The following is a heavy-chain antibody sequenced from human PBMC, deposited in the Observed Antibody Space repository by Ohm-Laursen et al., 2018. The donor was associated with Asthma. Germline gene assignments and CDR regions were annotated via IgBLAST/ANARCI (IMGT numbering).Heavy chain of an antibody. CDR3: AKAAGYSGYDAYFDY. J-gene: IGHJ4*02. CDR1: GLTFSSYG. V-gene: IGHV3-30*18. CDR2: ISYDGSNK. D-gene: IGHD5-12*01. Sequence: SLRLSCAASGLTFSSYGMHWVRQAPGKGLEWVAVISYDGSNKYYADSVKGRFTISRDNSKNTLYLQMNSLRAEDTAVYYCAKAAGYSGYDAYFDYWGQGTLVTVSS.